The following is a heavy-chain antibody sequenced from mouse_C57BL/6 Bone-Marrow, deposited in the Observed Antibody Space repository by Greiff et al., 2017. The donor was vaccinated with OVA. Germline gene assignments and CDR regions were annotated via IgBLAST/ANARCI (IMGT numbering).Heavy chain of an antibody. Sequence: QVQLQQSGPGLVQPSQCLSIPCPVSGFSFTSSGVPWVRQSPGKGLEWLGVIWSGGSTDYNAAFISRLSISNDNSNSQVYFKMNILQADDTAIYYCAIKSLRSLDYGGQGTTLTVSS. CDR3: AIKSLRSLDY. J-gene: IGHJ2*01. CDR1: GFSFTSSG. D-gene: IGHD1-1*01. CDR2: IWSGGST. V-gene: IGHV2-2*01.